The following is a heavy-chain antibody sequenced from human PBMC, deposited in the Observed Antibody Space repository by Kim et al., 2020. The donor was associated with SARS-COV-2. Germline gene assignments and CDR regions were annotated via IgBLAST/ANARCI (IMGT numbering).Heavy chain of an antibody. CDR1: GFTFSSYA. Sequence: GGSLRLSCAASGFTFSSYAMHWVRQAPGKGLEWVAVISYDGSNKYYADSVKGRFTISRDNSKNTLYLQMNSLRAEDTAVYYCARSLRSTIFGVVTPIYY. J-gene: IGHJ6*01. CDR3: ARSLRSTIFGVVTPIYY. D-gene: IGHD3-3*01. V-gene: IGHV3-30-3*01. CDR2: ISYDGSNK.